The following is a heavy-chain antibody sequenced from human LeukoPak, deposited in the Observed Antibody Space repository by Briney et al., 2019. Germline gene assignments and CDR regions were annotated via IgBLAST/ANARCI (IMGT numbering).Heavy chain of an antibody. V-gene: IGHV4-59*12. CDR1: GGSISNYY. J-gene: IGHJ4*02. CDR2: IYYSGST. CDR3: ARGCDDSSGYYQYYFDY. Sequence: SETLSLTCTVSGGSISNYYWSWFRQPPGKGLEWIGYIYYSGSTKYNPSLKSRVTISVDTSKNQFSLKLSSVTAADTAVYYCARGCDDSSGYYQYYFDYWGQGTLVTVSS. D-gene: IGHD3-22*01.